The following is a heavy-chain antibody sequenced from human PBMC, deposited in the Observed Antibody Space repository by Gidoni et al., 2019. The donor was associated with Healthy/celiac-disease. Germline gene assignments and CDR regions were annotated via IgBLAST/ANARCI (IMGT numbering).Heavy chain of an antibody. CDR3: ARDHYYDSSVVPDY. CDR2: ISSSSSYI. J-gene: IGHJ4*02. Sequence: EVQLVESGGGLVKPGGSLRLSCAASGFTFRSYSMNWVRQAPGKGLGWVSSISSSSSYIYYADSVKGRFTISRDNAKNSLYLQMNSLRAEDTAVYYCARDHYYDSSVVPDYWGQGTLVTVSS. D-gene: IGHD3-22*01. V-gene: IGHV3-21*01. CDR1: GFTFRSYS.